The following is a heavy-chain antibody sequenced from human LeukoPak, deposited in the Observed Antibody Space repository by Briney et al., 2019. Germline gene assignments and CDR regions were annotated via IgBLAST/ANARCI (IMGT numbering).Heavy chain of an antibody. CDR1: GFTFSGYY. Sequence: GGSLRLSCAASGFTFSGYYMSWIRQAPGKGLEWVSYISSSGSTIYYADSVKGRFTISRDNAKNSLYLQMNSLRAEDTAVYYCARAAGITGTEYYYYYMDVWGKGTTVTVSS. V-gene: IGHV3-11*04. J-gene: IGHJ6*03. D-gene: IGHD1-20*01. CDR2: ISSSGSTI. CDR3: ARAAGITGTEYYYYYMDV.